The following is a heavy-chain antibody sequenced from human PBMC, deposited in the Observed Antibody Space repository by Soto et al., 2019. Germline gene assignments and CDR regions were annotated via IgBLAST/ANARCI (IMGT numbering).Heavy chain of an antibody. Sequence: GASVKVSCKASGGTFSSYAISWVRQAPGQGLEWMGGIIPIFGTANYAQKFQGRVTITADESTSTAYMELSSLRSEDTAVYYCASGKYSSNVDLYYYYGMDVWGQGTSVTVSS. CDR2: IIPIFGTA. CDR3: ASGKYSSNVDLYYYYGMDV. D-gene: IGHD6-13*01. J-gene: IGHJ6*02. CDR1: GGTFSSYA. V-gene: IGHV1-69*13.